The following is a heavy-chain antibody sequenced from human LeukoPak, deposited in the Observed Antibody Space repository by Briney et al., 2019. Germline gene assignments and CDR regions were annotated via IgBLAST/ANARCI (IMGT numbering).Heavy chain of an antibody. CDR1: RFNFSSYA. CDR2: ISGSGGSA. Sequence: GGSLRLSCAASRFNFSSYAMNWVRQAPGKGLEWVSTISGSGGSAYYADSVKGRFTISRDNSRNTLYLQMNSLRAEDTAIYYCAKDEDNSGWYAVAYFDYWGQGTPVTVSS. D-gene: IGHD6-19*01. J-gene: IGHJ4*02. CDR3: AKDEDNSGWYAVAYFDY. V-gene: IGHV3-23*01.